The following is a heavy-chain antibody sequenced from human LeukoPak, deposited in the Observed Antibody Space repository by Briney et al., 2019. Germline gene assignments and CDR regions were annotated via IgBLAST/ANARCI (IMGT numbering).Heavy chain of an antibody. D-gene: IGHD3-10*01. CDR2: TNEAGGDK. CDR3: AKDGLWFGEPGSYHFDY. J-gene: IGHJ4*02. Sequence: HAGGSLRLSCAASGFTFSDFWMSWVRQAPGKGLECVASTNEAGGDKYYVDSVKGRFTISRDNSKNTLYLQMNSLRAEDTAVYYCAKDGLWFGEPGSYHFDYWGQGTLVTVSS. V-gene: IGHV3-7*03. CDR1: GFTFSDFW.